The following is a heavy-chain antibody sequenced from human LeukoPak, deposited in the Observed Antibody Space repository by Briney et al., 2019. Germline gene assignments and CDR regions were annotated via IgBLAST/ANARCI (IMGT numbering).Heavy chain of an antibody. D-gene: IGHD5-24*01. CDR3: ARSRDGYHPLDY. CDR2: VNHSGST. V-gene: IGHV4-34*01. J-gene: IGHJ4*02. CDR1: GGSFSGYY. Sequence: SETLSLTRAVYGGSFSGYYWSWIRQPPGRGLEWIGEVNHSGSTNYNPSLKSRATISVDTSKNQFSLKLSSVTATDTALYYCARSRDGYHPLDYWGQGTLVTVSS.